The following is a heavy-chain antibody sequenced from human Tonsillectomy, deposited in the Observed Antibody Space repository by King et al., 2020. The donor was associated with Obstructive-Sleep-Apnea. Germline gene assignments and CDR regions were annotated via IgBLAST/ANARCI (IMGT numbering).Heavy chain of an antibody. D-gene: IGHD3-9*01. CDR1: GYMFTTYW. Sequence: VQLVESGEEVKKPGESLKISCYVSGYMFTTYWIAWVRQMPGKGLEWMGIVYPGDSDTRYSPSFQGQVTISADKSISTAYLQWSSLKASDTAMYYCARAGYNILIGDYKNFDFWGQGTLVTVSS. V-gene: IGHV5-51*01. CDR3: ARAGYNILIGDYKNFDF. CDR2: VYPGDSDT. J-gene: IGHJ4*02.